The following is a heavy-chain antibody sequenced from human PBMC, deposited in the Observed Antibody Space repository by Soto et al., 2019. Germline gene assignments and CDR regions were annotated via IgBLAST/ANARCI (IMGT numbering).Heavy chain of an antibody. CDR2: ISGGGVNS. Sequence: EVQILESGGDLVQPGGSLRLSCAASGFTFSSYAMNWVRQAPGKGLEWFSSISGGGVNSYYADSVKGRFTISRDNSKNTVYLQMHSLRAEDTAGYFCAKVARIGYNSLKESFFDYWGRGTLVTVSS. CDR3: AKVARIGYNSLKESFFDY. V-gene: IGHV3-23*01. CDR1: GFTFSSYA. J-gene: IGHJ4*02. D-gene: IGHD1-20*01.